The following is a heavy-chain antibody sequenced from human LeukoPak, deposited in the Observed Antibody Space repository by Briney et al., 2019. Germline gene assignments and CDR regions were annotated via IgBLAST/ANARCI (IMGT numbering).Heavy chain of an antibody. V-gene: IGHV1-2*02. Sequence: GASVKVSCKASGYTFTGYYMHWVRQAPGQGLEWMGWINPNSGGTNYAQKFQGRVTMTRDTSISTAYMELSRLRSDDTAVYYCARAYYDIFWGPNWYFDLWGRGTLVTVSS. CDR1: GYTFTGYY. D-gene: IGHD3-9*01. CDR3: ARAYYDIFWGPNWYFDL. CDR2: INPNSGGT. J-gene: IGHJ2*01.